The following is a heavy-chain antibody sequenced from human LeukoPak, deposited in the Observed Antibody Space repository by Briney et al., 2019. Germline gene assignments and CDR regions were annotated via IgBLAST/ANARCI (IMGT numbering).Heavy chain of an antibody. V-gene: IGHV4-34*01. CDR1: GGSFSAYY. J-gene: IGHJ5*02. Sequence: SETLSLTCAVYGGSFSAYYWTWIRQPPGKGLEWIGEINHSGSSNYNSSLRSRVTISVDTSCKQFSLRLSSVTAADTAVYYCAPRGDIEHSYVYGKWFDPWGQGTRVTVS. D-gene: IGHD5-18*01. CDR3: APRGDIEHSYVYGKWFDP. CDR2: INHSGSS.